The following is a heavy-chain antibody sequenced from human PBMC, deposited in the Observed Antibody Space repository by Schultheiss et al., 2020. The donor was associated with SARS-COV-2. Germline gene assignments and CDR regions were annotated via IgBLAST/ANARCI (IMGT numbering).Heavy chain of an antibody. J-gene: IGHJ6*02. CDR3: ARGTICMDV. V-gene: IGHV1-18*01. CDR2: ISSYNGNT. Sequence: ASVKVSCKASGYTFTSYGISWVRQAPGQGLEWMGWISSYNGNTNYAQKLQDRVIMTTDTSTNTAYMELSSLRSDDTAVYYCARGTICMDVWGQGTTVTVSS. CDR1: GYTFTSYG. D-gene: IGHD3-3*01.